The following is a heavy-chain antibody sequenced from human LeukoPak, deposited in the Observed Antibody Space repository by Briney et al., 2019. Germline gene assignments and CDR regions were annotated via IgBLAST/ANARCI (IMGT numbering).Heavy chain of an antibody. D-gene: IGHD1-1*01. CDR2: ISSSSRYI. J-gene: IGHJ6*03. CDR1: GFTFSDYY. V-gene: IGHV3-11*06. Sequence: GGSLRLSCAASGFTFSDYYMSWIRQAPGKGLEWVSSISSSSRYIYYAGSVKGRFTISRDTAKDSLYLQMNSLRAEDTAVYYCARVVSVAWSERRPGYYYMDVWGRGTTVTVSS. CDR3: ARVVSVAWSERRPGYYYMDV.